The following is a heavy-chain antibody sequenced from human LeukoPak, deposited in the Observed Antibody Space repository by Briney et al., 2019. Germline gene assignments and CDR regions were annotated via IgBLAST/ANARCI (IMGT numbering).Heavy chain of an antibody. V-gene: IGHV3-11*01. J-gene: IGHJ4*02. D-gene: IGHD6-25*01. CDR1: GFTFSDYY. CDR3: ARDRRPARYFDY. Sequence: GGSLRLSCAASGFTFSDYYMNWIRQAPGKGLEWVSYIGSSGSTIYYGDFVKGRFTISRDNAKNSLYLQMNSLRAEDTAVYYCARDRRPARYFDYWGQGTLVTVSS. CDR2: IGSSGSTI.